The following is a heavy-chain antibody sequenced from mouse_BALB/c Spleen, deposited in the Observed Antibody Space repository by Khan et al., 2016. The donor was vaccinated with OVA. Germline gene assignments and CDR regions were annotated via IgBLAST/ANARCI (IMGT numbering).Heavy chain of an antibody. V-gene: IGHV3-2*02. CDR2: ISSSGST. D-gene: IGHD2-3*01. J-gene: IGHJ4*01. CDR3: ARDGSRYNYAMDY. CDR1: GYSITSDYA. Sequence: VQLQQSGPGPVKPSQSLSLTCTVTGYSITSDYAWNWIRQFPGNKLEWMGYISSSGSTNYNPALKSRISITRDTSKNQFFLQLNSVTTEDTATYYCARDGSRYNYAMDYWGQGTSVTVSS.